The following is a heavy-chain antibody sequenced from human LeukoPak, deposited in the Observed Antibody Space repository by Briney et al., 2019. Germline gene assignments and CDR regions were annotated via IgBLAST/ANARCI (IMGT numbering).Heavy chain of an antibody. Sequence: SETLSLTCTVSGVSISSYYWGWIRQPPGKGLEWIGYIYYSDTNYNSSLKSRVTISEDTSKNQFSLILTYVTAADTAVYYCAGGNFDDSSGHPYHFHLWGQGTLVTAPS. J-gene: IGHJ4*02. CDR3: AGGNFDDSSGHPYHFHL. D-gene: IGHD3-22*01. CDR2: IYYSDT. V-gene: IGHV4-59*01. CDR1: GVSISSYY.